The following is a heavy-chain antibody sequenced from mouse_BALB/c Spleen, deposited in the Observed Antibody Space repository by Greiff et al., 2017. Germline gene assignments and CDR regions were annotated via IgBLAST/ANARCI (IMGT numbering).Heavy chain of an antibody. V-gene: IGHV10-1*02. D-gene: IGHD1-2*01. CDR1: GFTFNTYA. Sequence: EVKLMESGGGLVQPKGSLKLSCAASGFTFNTYAMNWVRQAPGKGLEWVARIRSKSNNYATYYADSVKDRFTISRDDPQSMLYLQMNNLKTEDTAMYYCVRQDYGYGMFAYWGQGTLVTVSA. CDR3: VRQDYGYGMFAY. CDR2: IRSKSNNYAT. J-gene: IGHJ3*01.